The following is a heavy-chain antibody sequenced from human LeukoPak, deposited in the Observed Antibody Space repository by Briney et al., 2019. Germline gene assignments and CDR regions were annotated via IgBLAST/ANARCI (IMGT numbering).Heavy chain of an antibody. D-gene: IGHD3-3*01. CDR2: FYASGST. J-gene: IGHJ5*02. Sequence: GGSLRLSCEASGFSVSSNYMSWVRQAPGKGLEWVSVFYASGSTYYTDSVKGRFTISRDISKNSLHLQMNSLRPEDTAVYYCAKNGQSGFLFDPWGQGTLVTVSS. V-gene: IGHV3-66*01. CDR3: AKNGQSGFLFDP. CDR1: GFSVSSNY.